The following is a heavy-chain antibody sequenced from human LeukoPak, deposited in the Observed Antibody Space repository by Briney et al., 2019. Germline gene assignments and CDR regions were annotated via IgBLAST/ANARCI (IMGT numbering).Heavy chain of an antibody. J-gene: IGHJ6*03. V-gene: IGHV3-43*01. CDR1: GFTFDDYS. Sequence: GGSLRLSCAASGFTFDDYSMHWIRQAPGKGLEWFSLISCNGGTTYYADSVNGRFTISRDNTKNSLYLQMNILRTEDTAFYYCAKDGRLGCYLPGYMDVWGKGTTVTVSS. CDR3: AKDGRLGCYLPGYMDV. D-gene: IGHD2-21*01. CDR2: ISCNGGTT.